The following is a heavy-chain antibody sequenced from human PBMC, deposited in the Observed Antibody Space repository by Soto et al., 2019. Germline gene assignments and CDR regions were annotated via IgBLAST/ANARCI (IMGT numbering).Heavy chain of an antibody. J-gene: IGHJ5*02. CDR2: IYYSGST. CDR3: ARGRDYYDSSGSLGWLDP. V-gene: IGHV4-59*01. CDR1: GGSISSYY. Sequence: SETLSLTCTVSGGSISSYYWSWIRQPPGKGLEWIGYIYYSGSTNYNPSLKSRVTISVDTSKNQFSLKLSSVTAADTAVYYCARGRDYYDSSGSLGWLDPWGQGTLVTVYS. D-gene: IGHD3-22*01.